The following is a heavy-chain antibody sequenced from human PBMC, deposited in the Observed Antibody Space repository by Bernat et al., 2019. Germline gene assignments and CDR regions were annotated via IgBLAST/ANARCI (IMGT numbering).Heavy chain of an antibody. CDR3: GRGHPDLFDP. CDR2: ISYDGTTK. J-gene: IGHJ5*02. CDR1: GFMFNTYG. Sequence: QVQLVESGGGVVQPGTSLRLSCAASGFMFNTYGMLWVRLAPGKGLEWVAVISYDGTTKHYIESLRDRFTISRDDSKNTLYLRMNSLRAEDTAVHYCGRGHPDLFDPWGQGTLVPVSS. V-gene: IGHV3-33*01.